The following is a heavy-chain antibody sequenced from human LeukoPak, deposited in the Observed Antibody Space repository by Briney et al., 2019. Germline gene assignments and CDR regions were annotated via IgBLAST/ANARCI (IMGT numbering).Heavy chain of an antibody. J-gene: IGHJ6*02. Sequence: FSISRDNSKNTLYLQMNSLRAEDTAVYYCARAMVRGVLYYYGMDVWGQGTTVTVSS. CDR3: ARAMVRGVLYYYGMDV. V-gene: IGHV3-30*07. D-gene: IGHD3-10*01.